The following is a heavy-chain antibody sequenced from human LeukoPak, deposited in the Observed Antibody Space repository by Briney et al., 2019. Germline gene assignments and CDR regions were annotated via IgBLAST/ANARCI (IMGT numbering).Heavy chain of an antibody. D-gene: IGHD2-21*01. CDR2: TYYSRST. CDR1: GGSISSSSYY. Sequence: SETLSLTCTVPGGSISSSSYYWGWIRQPPGKGQEWIGSTYYSRSTYYNPSLKSRITISVDTSKNQSSQKLSSVTAADPAMYYCARVPKASYAFDMGGGGTMLTVS. CDR3: ARVPKASYAFDM. V-gene: IGHV4-39*07. J-gene: IGHJ3*02.